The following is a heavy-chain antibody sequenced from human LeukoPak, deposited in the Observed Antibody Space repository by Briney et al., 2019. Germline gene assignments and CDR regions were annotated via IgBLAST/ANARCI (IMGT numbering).Heavy chain of an antibody. V-gene: IGHV3-30*02. CDR3: ARDPGGHYQLLIHYYFDY. CDR1: GFAFSASG. J-gene: IGHJ4*02. Sequence: PGGSLRLSCAASGFAFSASGMHWVRQAPGKGLDWVAFIRYDGSNKYYADSVKGRFTISRDNSKNTLYLQMNSLRAEDTAVYYCARDPGGHYQLLIHYYFDYWGQGTLVTVSS. D-gene: IGHD2-2*01. CDR2: IRYDGSNK.